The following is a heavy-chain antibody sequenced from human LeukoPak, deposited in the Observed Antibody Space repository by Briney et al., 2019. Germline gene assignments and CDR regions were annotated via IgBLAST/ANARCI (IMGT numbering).Heavy chain of an antibody. CDR3: ARDGDIVVVPAARPGRRQDY. Sequence: ASVKVSCKASGYTFTSYYMHWVRQAPGQGLEWMGIINPIGGSTSYAQKFQGRVTMTRDTSTSTVYMELSSLRTEETAVYYCARDGDIVVVPAARPGRRQDYWGQGTLVTVSS. CDR1: GYTFTSYY. CDR2: INPIGGST. V-gene: IGHV1-46*01. D-gene: IGHD2-2*01. J-gene: IGHJ4*02.